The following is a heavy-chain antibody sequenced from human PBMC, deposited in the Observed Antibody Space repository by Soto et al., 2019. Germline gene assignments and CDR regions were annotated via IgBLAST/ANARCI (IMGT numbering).Heavy chain of an antibody. CDR3: TTGPAVAGPPEDY. CDR2: IKSKTDGGTT. J-gene: IGHJ4*02. V-gene: IGHV3-15*01. Sequence: VGSLRLSCAASGFTFSNAWKSWVRQDPGKGLEWVGRIKSKTDGGTTDYAAPVKGRFTISRDDSKNTLYLQMNSLKTEDTAVYYCTTGPAVAGPPEDYWGQGTLVTVSS. D-gene: IGHD6-19*01. CDR1: GFTFSNAW.